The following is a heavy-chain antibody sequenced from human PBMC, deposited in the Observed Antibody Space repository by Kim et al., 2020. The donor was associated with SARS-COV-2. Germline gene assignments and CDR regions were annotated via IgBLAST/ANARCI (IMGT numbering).Heavy chain of an antibody. CDR3: AREGDILTGYYNWFDP. Sequence: SLQSRVTISVDTSKNQFSLKLSSVTAADTAVYYCAREGDILTGYYNWFDPWGQGTLVTVSS. D-gene: IGHD3-9*01. J-gene: IGHJ5*02. V-gene: IGHV4-59*01.